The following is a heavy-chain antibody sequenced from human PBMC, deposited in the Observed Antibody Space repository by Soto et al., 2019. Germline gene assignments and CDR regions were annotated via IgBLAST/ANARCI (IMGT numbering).Heavy chain of an antibody. CDR3: ARHSRPSIAVAGPKRRDYYYYGMDV. V-gene: IGHV4-39*01. CDR1: GGSISSSSYY. D-gene: IGHD6-19*01. Sequence: QLQLQESGPGLVKPSETLSLTCTVSGGSISSSSYYWGWIRQPPGKGLEWIGSLYYSGSTYYNPSLKSRVTISGDTSKNQFFLKLSSVTAADTAVYYCARHSRPSIAVAGPKRRDYYYYGMDVWGQGTTVTVSS. J-gene: IGHJ6*02. CDR2: LYYSGST.